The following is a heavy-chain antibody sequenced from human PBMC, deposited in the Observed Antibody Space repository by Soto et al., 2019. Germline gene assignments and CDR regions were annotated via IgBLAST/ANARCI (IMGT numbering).Heavy chain of an antibody. D-gene: IGHD3-16*01. CDR1: GGTFSSYA. Sequence: QVQLVQSGAEVKKPGSSVKVSCKASGGTFSSYAISWVRQAPGQGLEWMGGIIPIFGTANYAQKFQGRVTITADKPTSTAYMELSSLRSEDTAGYYCARVYYDGDPQGGMDVWGQGTTITVSS. V-gene: IGHV1-69*06. J-gene: IGHJ6*02. CDR2: IIPIFGTA. CDR3: ARVYYDGDPQGGMDV.